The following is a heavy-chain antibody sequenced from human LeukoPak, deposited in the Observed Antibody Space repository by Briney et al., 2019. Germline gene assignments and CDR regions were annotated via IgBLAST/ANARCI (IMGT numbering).Heavy chain of an antibody. V-gene: IGHV1-2*06. CDR3: ARDPVAGEFDY. CDR1: GYTFTGCY. J-gene: IGHJ4*02. D-gene: IGHD6-19*01. Sequence: ASVKVSCKASGYTFTGCYMHWVRQAPGQGLEWMGRINPNSGGTNYAQKFQGRVTMTRDTSISTAYMELSRLRSDDTAVYYCARDPVAGEFDYWGQGTLVTVSS. CDR2: INPNSGGT.